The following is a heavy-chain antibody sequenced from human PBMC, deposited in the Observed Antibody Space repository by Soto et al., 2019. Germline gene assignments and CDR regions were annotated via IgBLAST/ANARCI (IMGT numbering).Heavy chain of an antibody. Sequence: SETLSLTCTVSGGSVSSGSYYWSWIRQPPGKGLEWIGYIYYSGSTNYNPSLKSRVTISVDTSKNQFSLKLSSVTAADTAVYYCARETGCMDVWGQGTTVTVSS. V-gene: IGHV4-61*01. D-gene: IGHD3-10*01. CDR1: GGSVSSGSYY. CDR3: ARETGCMDV. CDR2: IYYSGST. J-gene: IGHJ6*01.